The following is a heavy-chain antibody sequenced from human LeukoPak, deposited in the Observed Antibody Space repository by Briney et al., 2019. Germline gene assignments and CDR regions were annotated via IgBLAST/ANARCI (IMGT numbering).Heavy chain of an antibody. CDR3: ARDRDSSSVDY. Sequence: GGSLRLSCAASGFTFSSYEMNWVRQAPGKGLEWVSYISSSGSTIYYADSVKGRFTISRDNAKNSLYLQMNSQRAEDTAVYYCARDRDSSSVDYWGQGTLVTVSS. CDR2: ISSSGSTI. J-gene: IGHJ4*02. V-gene: IGHV3-48*03. CDR1: GFTFSSYE. D-gene: IGHD6-6*01.